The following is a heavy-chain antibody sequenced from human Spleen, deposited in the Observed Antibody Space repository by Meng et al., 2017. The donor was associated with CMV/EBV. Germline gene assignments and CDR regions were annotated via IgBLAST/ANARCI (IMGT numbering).Heavy chain of an antibody. CDR3: ARDTIGGGYCGSTSCYTGGVDY. CDR2: IDPRGDTT. D-gene: IGHD2-2*02. V-gene: IGHV1-46*01. Sequence: MTCVRQAPGHGLECIGIIDPRGDTTAYAQNFQGRITMTRDTSTNTVYMELRSLRSEDTAVYYCARDTIGGGYCGSTSCYTGGVDYWGQGTLVTVSS. J-gene: IGHJ4*02.